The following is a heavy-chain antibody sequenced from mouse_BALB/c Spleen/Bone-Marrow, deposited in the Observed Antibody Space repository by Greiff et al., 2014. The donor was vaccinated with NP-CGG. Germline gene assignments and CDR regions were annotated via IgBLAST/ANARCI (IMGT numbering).Heavy chain of an antibody. D-gene: IGHD2-10*02. CDR3: AKGTPYGNSSAY. CDR1: GYSITSDYA. Sequence: QLQQSGPGLVKPSQSLSLTCTVTGYSITSDYAWNWIRQFPGNKLEWMGYISYSGSTSYNPSLKSRISITRDTSKNQFFLQLNPVTTEDTATYYCAKGTPYGNSSAYWGQGTLVTVSA. V-gene: IGHV3-2*02. CDR2: ISYSGST. J-gene: IGHJ3*01.